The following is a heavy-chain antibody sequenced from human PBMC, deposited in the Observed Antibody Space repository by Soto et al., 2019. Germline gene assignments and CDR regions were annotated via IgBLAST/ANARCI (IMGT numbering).Heavy chain of an antibody. CDR1: GFTFSSYS. D-gene: IGHD5-18*01. CDR3: AKEGDLIGYNYGSCFDY. CDR2: ITGSGGST. V-gene: IGHV3-23*01. J-gene: IGHJ4*02. Sequence: CAASGFTFSSYSMSWVRQAPGKGLEWVSAITGSGGSTYYADSVKGRFTISRDNSKNTLYLQMNSLRAEDTAVYYCAKEGDLIGYNYGSCFDYWGQGTLVTVSS.